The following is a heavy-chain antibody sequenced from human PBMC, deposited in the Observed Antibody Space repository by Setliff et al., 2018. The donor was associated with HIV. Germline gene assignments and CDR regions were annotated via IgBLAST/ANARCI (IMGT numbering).Heavy chain of an antibody. CDR1: GYTFTGYY. CDR3: ARDLVVVAPYYCFDP. D-gene: IGHD2-15*01. V-gene: IGHV1-2*02. J-gene: IGHJ5*02. Sequence: GASVKVSCKASGYTFTGYYMHWVRQAPGQGLEWMGWINPNSGGTNYAQKFQGRVTMTRDTSITTAYMELSRLRSDDTAVYYCARDLVVVAPYYCFDPWGQGTLVTVSS. CDR2: INPNSGGT.